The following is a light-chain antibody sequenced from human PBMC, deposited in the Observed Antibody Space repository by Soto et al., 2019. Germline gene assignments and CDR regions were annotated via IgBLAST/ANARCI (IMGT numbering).Light chain of an antibody. Sequence: EIVLTQSPGTLSLSPGERATLSCRASQSVSSSYLAWYQQKPGQAPRLLIYGASSRANGIPDRCSGSGSGTDFNPTIIGREPEDVAVDYCQQYGSSPLTFGGGTKVEMK. CDR3: QQYGSSPLT. CDR2: GAS. CDR1: QSVSSSY. V-gene: IGKV3-20*01. J-gene: IGKJ4*01.